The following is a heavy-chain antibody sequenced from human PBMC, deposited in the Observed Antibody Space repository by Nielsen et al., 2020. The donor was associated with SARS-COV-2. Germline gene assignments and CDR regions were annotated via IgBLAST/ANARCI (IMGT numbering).Heavy chain of an antibody. CDR2: INPNSGGT. D-gene: IGHD4-17*01. J-gene: IGHJ3*02. CDR1: GYTFTGYY. CDR3: AGPWGYGERDAFDI. V-gene: IGHV1-2*06. Sequence: ASVKVSCKASGYTFTGYYLHWVRQAPGQGLEWMGRINPNSGGTNYAQKFQGRVTMTRDTSISTAYMELSRLRSDDTAVYYCAGPWGYGERDAFDIWGQGTMVTVSS.